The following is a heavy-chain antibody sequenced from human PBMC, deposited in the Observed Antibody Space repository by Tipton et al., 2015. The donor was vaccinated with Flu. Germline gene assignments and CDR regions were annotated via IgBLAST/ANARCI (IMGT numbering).Heavy chain of an antibody. CDR2: IYYSGSP. D-gene: IGHD3-10*01. CDR1: GGSISSYY. J-gene: IGHJ6*02. V-gene: IGHV4-59*01. Sequence: TLSLTCTFSGGSISSYYWSWIRQPPGKGLEYIGYIYYSGSPNYNPSLKSRVTISVDTSKNQFSLKLTSVTAADTAVYYCGRVPLWFGELPSYGMDVWGQGTTVTVSS. CDR3: GRVPLWFGELPSYGMDV.